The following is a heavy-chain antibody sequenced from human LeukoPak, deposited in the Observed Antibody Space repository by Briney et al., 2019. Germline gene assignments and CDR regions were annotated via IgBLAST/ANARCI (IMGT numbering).Heavy chain of an antibody. J-gene: IGHJ6*02. CDR3: TRDPSFDSTFYYGMDV. CDR1: GVTFINYT. V-gene: IGHV3-21*01. CDR2: ISSSSTKI. D-gene: IGHD3-9*01. Sequence: GGSLRLSCVGSGVTFINYTMTWVRQAPGKGLEWISSISSSSTKIYYADSVKGRFTTARDNAKKSLYLQMNSLRAEDTAVYYCTRDPSFDSTFYYGMDVWGQGTTVTVSS.